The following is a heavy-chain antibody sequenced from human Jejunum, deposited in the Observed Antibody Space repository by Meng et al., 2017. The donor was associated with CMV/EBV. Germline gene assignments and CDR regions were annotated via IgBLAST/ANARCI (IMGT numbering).Heavy chain of an antibody. CDR1: GYNSFNFA. Sequence: SGYNSFNFAVHWVRQAPAHRLEWMGWITAGSINIQYSQKFQGRVTITRDTSANTAYMALSSLRSEDTAVYYCVTDPRSDGSSYSLDPWGQGTLVTVSS. CDR3: VTDPRSDGSSYSLDP. D-gene: IGHD2-15*01. CDR2: ITAGSINI. V-gene: IGHV1-3*01. J-gene: IGHJ5*02.